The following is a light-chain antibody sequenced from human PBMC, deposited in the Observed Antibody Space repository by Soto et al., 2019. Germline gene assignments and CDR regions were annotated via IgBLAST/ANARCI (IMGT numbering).Light chain of an antibody. CDR1: SGHSSYI. CDR3: ETWDSNTVV. Sequence: QSVLTQSSSASTSLGSSVKLTCTLSSGHSSYIIAWPQQQPGKAPRYLMKLEGSGSYNKGSGVPDRFSGSSSGADRYLTISNLQSEDEADYYCETWDSNTVVFGGGTKLTVL. V-gene: IGLV4-60*03. J-gene: IGLJ2*01. CDR2: LEGSGSY.